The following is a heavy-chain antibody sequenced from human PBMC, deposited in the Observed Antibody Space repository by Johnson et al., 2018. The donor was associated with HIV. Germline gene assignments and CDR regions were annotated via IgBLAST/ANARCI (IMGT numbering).Heavy chain of an antibody. CDR3: ARVGAVAGLYSI. Sequence: QVQLVESGGGVVQPGRSLRLSCAASGFTFSSYAMHWVRQAPGKGLEWVAVISYDGSNKYYADSVKGRFTISRDNSKNTLYLQMNRLRAEDTALYYCARVGAVAGLYSIWGQGTMVTVSS. CDR2: ISYDGSNK. D-gene: IGHD6-19*01. CDR1: GFTFSSYA. J-gene: IGHJ3*02. V-gene: IGHV3-30-3*01.